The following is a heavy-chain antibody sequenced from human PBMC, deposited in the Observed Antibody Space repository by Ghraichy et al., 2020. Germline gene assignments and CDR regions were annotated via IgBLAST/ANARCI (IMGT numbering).Heavy chain of an antibody. D-gene: IGHD3-22*01. CDR1: GDSVSSNSAA. CDR2: TYYRSKWYN. V-gene: IGHV6-1*01. Sequence: SQTLSLTCAISGDSVSSNSAAWNWIRQSPSRGLEWLGRTYYRSKWYNDYAVSVKSRITINPDTSKNQFSLQLNSVTPEDTAVYYCARARGDSSGYYRGRYYYGMDVWGQGTTVTVSS. CDR3: ARARGDSSGYYRGRYYYGMDV. J-gene: IGHJ6*02.